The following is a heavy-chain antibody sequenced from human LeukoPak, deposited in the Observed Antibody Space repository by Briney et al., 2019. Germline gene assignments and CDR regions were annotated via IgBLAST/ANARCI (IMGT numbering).Heavy chain of an antibody. CDR2: IYYSGST. V-gene: IGHV4-39*01. J-gene: IGHJ3*01. D-gene: IGHD3-3*01. CDR1: GGSISSSSYY. Sequence: PSETLSLTCTVSGGSISSSSYYWGWIRQPPGKGLEWIGSIYYSGSTYYNPSLKSRVTISVDMSKNQFSLKLSSVSAADTAVYYCARNNLEWLYTRWGQGTMVTASS. CDR3: ARNNLEWLYTR.